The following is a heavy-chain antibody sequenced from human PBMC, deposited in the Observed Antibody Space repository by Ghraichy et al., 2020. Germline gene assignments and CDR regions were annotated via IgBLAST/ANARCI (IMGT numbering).Heavy chain of an antibody. CDR3: ARRRREYQLDCFDY. V-gene: IGHV4-61*01. J-gene: IGHJ4*02. Sequence: SETLSLTCTVSGGSVSSGSYYWSWIRQPPGKGLEWIGYIYYSGSINYNPSLKSRVTISIDTSKNQFSLKLSSVTAADTAVYYCARRRREYQLDCFDYWGQGTQVTVSS. CDR1: GGSVSSGSYY. D-gene: IGHD2-2*01. CDR2: IYYSGSI.